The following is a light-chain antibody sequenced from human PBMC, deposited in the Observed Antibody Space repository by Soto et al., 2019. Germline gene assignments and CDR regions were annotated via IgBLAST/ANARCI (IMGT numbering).Light chain of an antibody. CDR1: QSISSY. Sequence: DIQMTQSPSSLSASVGDRVTITCRASQSISSYLNWYQQKPGTAPNLLIYAASSLQSGVPSRFSASGSGTDFALTISSLEPEDFATYYCQQSYSTLGTWTFGQGTKVDIK. CDR3: QQSYSTLGTWT. J-gene: IGKJ1*01. V-gene: IGKV1-39*01. CDR2: AAS.